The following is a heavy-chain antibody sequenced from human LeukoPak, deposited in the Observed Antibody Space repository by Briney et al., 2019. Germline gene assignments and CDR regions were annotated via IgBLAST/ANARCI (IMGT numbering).Heavy chain of an antibody. Sequence: PGGSLRLSCAASGFTVSSYAMNWVRHAPGKWLEWVSCIGSTGVSTFYADSVKGRFTVSRDNSKNTLSLQMNSLSAEDTAVYYCAKDPGVVPAHYFDYWGQEPLVTVSS. CDR2: IGSTGVST. V-gene: IGHV3-23*01. CDR1: GFTVSSYA. CDR3: AKDPGVVPAHYFDY. D-gene: IGHD2-2*01. J-gene: IGHJ4*02.